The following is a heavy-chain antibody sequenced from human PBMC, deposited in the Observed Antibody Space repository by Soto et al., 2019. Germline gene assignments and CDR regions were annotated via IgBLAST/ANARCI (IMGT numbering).Heavy chain of an antibody. Sequence: ASVKVSCKASGYTFTSYGISWVRQAPGQGLEWMGWISAYNGNTNYAQKLQGRVTMTTDTSTSTAYMELRSLRSDDTAVYYCAGDRSLRRAVAGPAMAYWGQGTLVTVSS. V-gene: IGHV1-18*01. CDR2: ISAYNGNT. D-gene: IGHD6-19*01. CDR3: AGDRSLRRAVAGPAMAY. CDR1: GYTFTSYG. J-gene: IGHJ4*02.